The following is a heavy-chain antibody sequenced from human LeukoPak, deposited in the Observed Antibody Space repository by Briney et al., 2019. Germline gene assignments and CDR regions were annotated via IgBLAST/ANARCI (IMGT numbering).Heavy chain of an antibody. CDR1: GHTFTSYG. CDR3: AMVRGVLNWFDP. V-gene: IGHV1-18*01. J-gene: IGHJ5*02. CDR2: ISTYNGNT. D-gene: IGHD3-10*01. Sequence: GASVKVSCKASGHTFTSYGISWVRQAPGQGLEWMGWISTYNGNTNYTQKLQGRVTMTTDTSTSTAYMELRSLRSDDTAVYYCAMVRGVLNWFDPWGQGTLVTVSS.